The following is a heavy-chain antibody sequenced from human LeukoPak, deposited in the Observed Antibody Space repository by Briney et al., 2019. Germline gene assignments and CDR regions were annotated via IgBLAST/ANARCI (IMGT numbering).Heavy chain of an antibody. J-gene: IGHJ5*02. V-gene: IGHV3-23*01. Sequence: GGSLRLSCAASGFTFPRHGINWVRQAPGKGLEWVSGISPSGSILYYADSVKGRFTISRDNSKNTVSLQMDSLRAEDTALYYCARDLDWGAFDAWGQGTLVTVSS. D-gene: IGHD3-9*01. CDR2: ISPSGSIL. CDR1: GFTFPRHG. CDR3: ARDLDWGAFDA.